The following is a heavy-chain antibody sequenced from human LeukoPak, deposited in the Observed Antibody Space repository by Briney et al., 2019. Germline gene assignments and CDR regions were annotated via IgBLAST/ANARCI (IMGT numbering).Heavy chain of an antibody. D-gene: IGHD3-3*01. J-gene: IGHJ4*02. CDR2: IYSCRST. V-gene: IGHV3-66*01. CDR3: ARSTIFGVVFFDY. Sequence: XGLEGXSFIYSCRSTYSAHSVKARFTISRDNSKTTLYLQMNSLRAEDTAVYYCARSTIFGVVFFDYWGQGTLVTVSS.